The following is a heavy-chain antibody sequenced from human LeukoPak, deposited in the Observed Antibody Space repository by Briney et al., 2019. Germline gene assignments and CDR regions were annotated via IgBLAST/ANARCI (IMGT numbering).Heavy chain of an antibody. CDR1: GYTFTGYY. V-gene: IGHV1-2*06. J-gene: IGHJ4*02. CDR3: ARHHRISSSWFDIDY. D-gene: IGHD6-13*01. CDR2: INPNSGGT. Sequence: ASVKVSCKASGYTFTGYYMHWVRQAPGQGLEWMGRINPNSGGTNYAQKFQGRVTMTRDTSISTAYMELSRLRSDDTAVYYCARHHRISSSWFDIDYWGQGTLVTVSS.